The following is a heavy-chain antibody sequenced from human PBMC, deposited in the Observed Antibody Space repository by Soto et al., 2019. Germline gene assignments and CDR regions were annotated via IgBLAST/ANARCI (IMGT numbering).Heavy chain of an antibody. J-gene: IGHJ6*02. CDR1: GFTFSSYS. D-gene: IGHD3-10*01. V-gene: IGHV3-21*04. CDR2: ISSSSSYI. Sequence: EVQLVESGGGLVKPGGSLRLSCAASGFTFSSYSMNWVRQAPGKGLEWVSSISSSSSYIYYADSVKGRFTISRDNAKKPLDLQMNSPRAEDTAVYYCGRDPVRGGHYYYYYGMDVWGQGTTVTVSS. CDR3: GRDPVRGGHYYYYYGMDV.